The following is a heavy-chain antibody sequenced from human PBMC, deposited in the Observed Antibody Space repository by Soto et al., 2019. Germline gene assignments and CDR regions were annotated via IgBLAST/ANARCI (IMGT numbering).Heavy chain of an antibody. V-gene: IGHV3-48*03. CDR3: TRAAWFPYLSFY. J-gene: IGHJ4*02. Sequence: GGSLRLSXAASGFTFSRFELHWVRQAPGKGLEWISYISSSGSTAYYASSVEGRFTISRDNANNSVYLQMDSLRAEDTALYYCTRAAWFPYLSFYWSQGALVTVSS. CDR1: GFTFSRFE. D-gene: IGHD3-10*01. CDR2: ISSSGSTA.